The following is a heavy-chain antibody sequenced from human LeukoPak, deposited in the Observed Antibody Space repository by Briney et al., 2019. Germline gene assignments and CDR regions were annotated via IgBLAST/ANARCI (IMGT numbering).Heavy chain of an antibody. J-gene: IGHJ4*02. Sequence: SETLSLTCSVSGASISRYYWSWIRQPPGKGLEWIGYFHHSGNTNYSPSLSSRITMSVDTSKNQFSLRLNSVTAADTAIYYCARRAAALDSWGQGTLVTVSS. CDR1: GASISRYY. D-gene: IGHD6-13*01. CDR3: ARRAAALDS. CDR2: FHHSGNT. V-gene: IGHV4-59*12.